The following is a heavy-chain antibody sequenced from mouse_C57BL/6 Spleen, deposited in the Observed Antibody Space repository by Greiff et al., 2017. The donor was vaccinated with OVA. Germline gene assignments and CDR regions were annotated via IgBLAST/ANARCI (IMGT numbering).Heavy chain of an antibody. CDR1: GYAFTNYL. Sequence: VQLQQSGAELVRPGTSVKVSCKASGYAFTNYLIEWVKQRPGQGLEWIGVINPGSGGTNYNEKFKGKATLTADKSSSTAYMQLSSLTSEDSAVYFCARGGSDDYDGYFDGWGTGTTVTVSS. CDR3: ARGGSDDYDGYFDG. J-gene: IGHJ1*03. V-gene: IGHV1-54*01. CDR2: INPGSGGT. D-gene: IGHD2-4*01.